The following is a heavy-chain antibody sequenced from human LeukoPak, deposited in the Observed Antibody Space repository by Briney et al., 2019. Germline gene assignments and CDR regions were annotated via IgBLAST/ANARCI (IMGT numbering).Heavy chain of an antibody. CDR2: ISWNSGSI. Sequence: AGGSLRLSCAASGFTFDDYAMHWVRQAPGKGLEWVSGISWNSGSIGYADSVKGRFTISRDNAKNSLYLQMSSLRAEDTALYYCAKDMALDSSGIGDYWGQGTLVTVSS. CDR3: AKDMALDSSGIGDY. CDR1: GFTFDDYA. V-gene: IGHV3-9*01. J-gene: IGHJ4*02. D-gene: IGHD6-19*01.